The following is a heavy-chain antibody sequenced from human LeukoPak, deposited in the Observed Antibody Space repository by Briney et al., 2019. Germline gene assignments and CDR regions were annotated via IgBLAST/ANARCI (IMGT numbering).Heavy chain of an antibody. D-gene: IGHD3-10*01. CDR1: GFAFSSYS. J-gene: IGHJ4*02. Sequence: GGSLRLSCAACGFAFSSYSMSWVRQAPGKGLEWVSAISGSGADTYYTDSVKGRFTISRDNSKSTLFLQMNSLRAEDTAIYYCAKDLGGEGGSGFPGQWGQGTLVTVSS. CDR3: AKDLGGEGGSGFPGQ. V-gene: IGHV3-23*01. CDR2: ISGSGADT.